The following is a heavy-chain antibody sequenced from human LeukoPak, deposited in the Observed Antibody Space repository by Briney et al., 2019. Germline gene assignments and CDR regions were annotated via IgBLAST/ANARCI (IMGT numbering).Heavy chain of an antibody. CDR2: ISRSGAPI. V-gene: IGHV3-11*01. Sequence: GGSLRLSCAASGFTFSEYYMSWIRQAPGKGLEWISDISRSGAPISYADSVKGRFTISRDNGNEILYLQMSRLRAEDTAIYYCARGSKASVNWFDPWGQGTLVTVSS. D-gene: IGHD3-16*01. CDR1: GFTFSEYY. J-gene: IGHJ5*02. CDR3: ARGSKASVNWFDP.